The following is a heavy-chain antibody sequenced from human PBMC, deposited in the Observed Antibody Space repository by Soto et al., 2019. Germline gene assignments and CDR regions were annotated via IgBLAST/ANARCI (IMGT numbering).Heavy chain of an antibody. Sequence: GGSLRLSCAISGFTFDDHALNWVRQAPGKGLEWLGFIRSKGYGGTTEYAASVKGRFSTSRHDSKTIAYLQMNSLKTEDTAVYYCTGGPLSGSYPDWFDPWGQGTLVTVSS. V-gene: IGHV3-49*04. CDR2: IRSKGYGGTT. CDR3: TGGPLSGSYPDWFDP. D-gene: IGHD1-26*01. J-gene: IGHJ5*02. CDR1: GFTFDDHA.